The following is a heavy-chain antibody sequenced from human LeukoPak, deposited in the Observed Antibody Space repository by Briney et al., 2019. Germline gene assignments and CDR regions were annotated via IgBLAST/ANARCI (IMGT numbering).Heavy chain of an antibody. D-gene: IGHD2-21*02. CDR2: IIPIFGTA. CDR1: GGTFSSYA. J-gene: IGHJ5*02. CDR3: ARDLTGDAWFDP. V-gene: IGHV1-69*05. Sequence: GASVKVSCKASGGTFSSYAISWVRQAPGQGLEWMGGIIPIFGTANYAQKFQGRVTITTDESTSTAYMELSSLRSEDTAVYYCARDLTGDAWFDPWGQGTLVTVFS.